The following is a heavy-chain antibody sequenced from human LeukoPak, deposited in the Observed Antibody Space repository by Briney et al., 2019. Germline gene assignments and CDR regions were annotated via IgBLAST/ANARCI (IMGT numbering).Heavy chain of an antibody. V-gene: IGHV3-30*18. D-gene: IGHD6-13*01. CDR1: GFIFSTYD. Sequence: PGGSLRLSCAASGFIFSTYDMHWVRQAPGKGLEWVAVVSYDGSNIYHAASVQGRVTISRDNSKNTVYLQMNSLRAEDTAVYYCAKTRPLDSSSWSHGDYWGQGTLVTVSS. CDR3: AKTRPLDSSSWSHGDY. J-gene: IGHJ4*02. CDR2: VSYDGSNI.